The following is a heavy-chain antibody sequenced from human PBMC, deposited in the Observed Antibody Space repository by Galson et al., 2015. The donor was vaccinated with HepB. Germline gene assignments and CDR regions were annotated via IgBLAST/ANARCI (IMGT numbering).Heavy chain of an antibody. CDR2: ISAYNGDT. D-gene: IGHD2-15*01. CDR3: ARGDVVRDVGATHNNWFDP. J-gene: IGHJ5*02. CDR1: GYTFTSYS. V-gene: IGHV1-18*04. Sequence: SVKVSCKASGYTFTSYSISWVRQAPGQGLEWMGWISAYNGDTNYARKLQGRVTMTADTSTSTAYMELRSLRSDDTAVYFCARGDVVRDVGATHNNWFDPWGQGTLVTVSS.